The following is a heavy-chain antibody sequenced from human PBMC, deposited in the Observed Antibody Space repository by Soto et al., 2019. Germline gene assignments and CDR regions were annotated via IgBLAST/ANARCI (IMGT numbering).Heavy chain of an antibody. CDR2: ISSSSSTI. D-gene: IGHD2-2*01. J-gene: IGHJ5*02. CDR1: GFTFSSYS. CDR3: ARDLGYCISTSCQRNWFDP. V-gene: IGHV3-48*01. Sequence: PGGSLRLSCAASGFTFSSYSMNWVRQAPGKGLEWVSYISSSSSTIYYADSVKGRFTISRDNAKNSLYLQMNSLRAEDTAVYYCARDLGYCISTSCQRNWFDPWGQGTLVTAPQ.